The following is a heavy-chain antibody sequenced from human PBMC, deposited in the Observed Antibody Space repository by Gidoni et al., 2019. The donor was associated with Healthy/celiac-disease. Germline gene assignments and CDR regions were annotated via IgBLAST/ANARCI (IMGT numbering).Heavy chain of an antibody. V-gene: IGHV4-34*01. D-gene: IGHD1-26*01. CDR1: GGSFSGYY. Sequence: QVQLQQWGAGLLKPSETLSLTCAVYGGSFSGYYWSWIRQPPGKGLEWIGEINHSGSTNYNPSLKSRVTISVDTSKNQFSLKLSSVTAADTAVYYCARQGSVERELLRRPFDYWGQGTLVTVSS. CDR2: INHSGST. CDR3: ARQGSVERELLRRPFDY. J-gene: IGHJ4*02.